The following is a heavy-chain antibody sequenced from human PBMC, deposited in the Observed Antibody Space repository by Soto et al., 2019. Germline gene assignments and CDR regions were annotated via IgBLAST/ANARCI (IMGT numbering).Heavy chain of an antibody. CDR2: ISHWGKT. V-gene: IGHV1-18*03. D-gene: IGHD3-10*01. J-gene: IGHJ4*02. CDR1: GYTFTNYG. Sequence: ASVKVSCKASGYTFTNYGITWVRQAPGQGLEWMGWISHWGKTDYAQKFQGRVTMTTDSSASTAFMELRSLRSDDMAMYFCARDLDGSGSYYTDYWGQGTLVTVSS. CDR3: ARDLDGSGSYYTDY.